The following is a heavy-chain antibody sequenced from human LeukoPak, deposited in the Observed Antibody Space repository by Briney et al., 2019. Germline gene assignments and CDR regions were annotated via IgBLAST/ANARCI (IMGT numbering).Heavy chain of an antibody. J-gene: IGHJ4*02. V-gene: IGHV4-34*01. D-gene: IGHD6-19*01. CDR2: INHSGST. Sequence: PLETLSLTCAVYGGSFSGYYWSWIRQPPGKGLEWIGEINHSGSTNYNPSLKSRVTISLDTSKNQFSLKLSSVTAADTAVYYCARLPRLYSSVRTSGDFWGQGTLVTVSS. CDR3: ARLPRLYSSVRTSGDF. CDR1: GGSFSGYY.